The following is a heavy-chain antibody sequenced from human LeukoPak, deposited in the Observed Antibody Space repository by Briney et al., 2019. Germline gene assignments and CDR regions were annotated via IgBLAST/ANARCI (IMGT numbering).Heavy chain of an antibody. CDR3: ARGNYDSSGYYLRRVSFFDY. CDR1: GGSISSYY. J-gene: IGHJ4*02. Sequence: KPSETLSLTCTVSGGSISSYYWSWIRQPPGKGLEWIGYIYYSGSTNYNPSLKSRVTISVDTSKNQFSLKLSSVTAADTAVYYCARGNYDSSGYYLRRVSFFDYWGQGTLVTVSS. D-gene: IGHD3-22*01. CDR2: IYYSGST. V-gene: IGHV4-59*01.